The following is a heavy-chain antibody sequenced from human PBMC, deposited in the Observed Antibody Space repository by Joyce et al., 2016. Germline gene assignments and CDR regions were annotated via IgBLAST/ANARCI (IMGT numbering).Heavy chain of an antibody. CDR3: ARSGEFRTDWFFQ. Sequence: VQLVESGGALVQPGGSLRLSFAASGFDFGAFSLTWFRQAPWKRLGWLSDINNFMRLISYSESVKGRFTVSNDNARNALYLQMISLRAEDSTVYYCARSGEFRTDWFFQWGQGTLVTVST. J-gene: IGHJ4*02. CDR1: GFDFGAFS. D-gene: IGHD3-9*01. CDR2: INNFMRLI. V-gene: IGHV3-48*01.